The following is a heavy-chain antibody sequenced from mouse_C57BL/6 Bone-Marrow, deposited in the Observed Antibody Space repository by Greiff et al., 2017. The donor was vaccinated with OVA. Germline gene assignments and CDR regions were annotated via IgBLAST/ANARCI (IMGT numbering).Heavy chain of an antibody. V-gene: IGHV1-69*01. D-gene: IGHD2-4*01. CDR2: IDPSDSYT. Sequence: QVQLQQPGAELVMPGASVKLSCKASGYTFTSYWMHWVKQRPGPGLEWIGEIDPSDSYTNYNQKFKGKSTLTVDKSSSTAYMQLSSLTSEDSAVYYCAKEGGGLPHYYAMDYWGQGTSVTVSS. CDR1: GYTFTSYW. CDR3: AKEGGGLPHYYAMDY. J-gene: IGHJ4*01.